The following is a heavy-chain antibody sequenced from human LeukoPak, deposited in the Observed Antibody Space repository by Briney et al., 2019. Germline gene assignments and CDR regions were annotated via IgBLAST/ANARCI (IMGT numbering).Heavy chain of an antibody. J-gene: IGHJ6*02. Sequence: PSETLSLTCTVSGGSISSYYWSWIRQPPGKGLEWIGYIYYSGSTNYNPSLKSRVTISIDTSKTQFSLKLSSVTAADTAVYYCARAQPLERRGYYYYGMDVWGQGTTVTVSS. D-gene: IGHD1-1*01. V-gene: IGHV4-59*01. CDR3: ARAQPLERRGYYYYGMDV. CDR1: GGSISSYY. CDR2: IYYSGST.